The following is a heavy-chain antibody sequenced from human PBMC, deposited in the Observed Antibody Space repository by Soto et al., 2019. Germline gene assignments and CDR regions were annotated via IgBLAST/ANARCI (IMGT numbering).Heavy chain of an antibody. J-gene: IGHJ3*02. CDR2: ITPIFDTT. Sequence: GASVKVSCKTSGGTFTNFAISWVRQAPGQGLEWIGGITPIFDTTKYAQELQGRVTITADESSTTAYMEMSSLRSEDTAVYVCARGEWGLLLHRPNAFDIWDQGTLVTV. CDR3: ARGEWGLLLHRPNAFDI. CDR1: GGTFTNFA. D-gene: IGHD1-26*01. V-gene: IGHV1-69*13.